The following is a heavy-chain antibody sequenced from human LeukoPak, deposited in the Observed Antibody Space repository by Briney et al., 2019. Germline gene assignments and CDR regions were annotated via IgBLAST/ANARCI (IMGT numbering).Heavy chain of an antibody. CDR3: AKGHTYGMI. CDR2: ISTTGTTM. D-gene: IGHD5-18*01. Sequence: PGRSLRLSCAASGFTFSDFYMSWLRQTPGKGLEWVSYISTTGTTMDYADSVKGRFTISRDNAKDSLYLQMNNLGAEDTAVYYCAKGHTYGMIWGQGTLVTVSS. V-gene: IGHV3-11*01. CDR1: GFTFSDFY. J-gene: IGHJ1*01.